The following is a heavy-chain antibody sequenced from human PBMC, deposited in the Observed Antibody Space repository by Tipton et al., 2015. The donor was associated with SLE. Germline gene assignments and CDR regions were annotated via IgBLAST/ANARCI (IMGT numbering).Heavy chain of an antibody. J-gene: IGHJ6*02. CDR3: ARLDCGGDCYYYYYYGMDV. V-gene: IGHV4-4*02. Sequence: TLSLTCAVSGGSISSSNWWSWVRQPPGKGLEWIGEIYHSGSTNYNPSLKSRVTISVDKSKNQFSLKLSSVTAADTAVYYCARLDCGGDCYYYYYYGMDVWGQGTTVTVSS. CDR1: GGSISSSNW. D-gene: IGHD2-21*01. CDR2: IYHSGST.